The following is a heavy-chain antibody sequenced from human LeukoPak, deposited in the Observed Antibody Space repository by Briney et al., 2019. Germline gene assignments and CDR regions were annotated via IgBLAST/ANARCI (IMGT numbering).Heavy chain of an antibody. CDR2: IYPGDSDT. Sequence: GESLKISCKGSGYSFTSYWIGWVRQMPGKGLEWMGIIYPGDSDTRYSPSFQDQGTISADKSISTAYLQWSSLKASDTAMYYCARHRGDYDFWSGYPNLSPYYYYYYMDVWGKGTTVTVSS. D-gene: IGHD3-3*01. J-gene: IGHJ6*03. V-gene: IGHV5-51*01. CDR1: GYSFTSYW. CDR3: ARHRGDYDFWSGYPNLSPYYYYYYMDV.